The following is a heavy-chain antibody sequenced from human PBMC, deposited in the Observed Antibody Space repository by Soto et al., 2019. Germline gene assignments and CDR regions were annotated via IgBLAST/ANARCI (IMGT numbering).Heavy chain of an antibody. CDR2: IVVGSGNT. D-gene: IGHD2-21*01. V-gene: IGHV1-58*01. CDR3: AADRVVNAIRHYYYGMDV. Sequence: QMQLVQSGPEVKKPGTSVKVSCKASGFTFTSSAVQWVRQARGQRLEWIGWIVVGSGNTNYAQKFQERVTITRDMSTSTAYMELSSLRSEDTAVYYCAADRVVNAIRHYYYGMDVWGQGTTVTVSS. CDR1: GFTFTSSA. J-gene: IGHJ6*02.